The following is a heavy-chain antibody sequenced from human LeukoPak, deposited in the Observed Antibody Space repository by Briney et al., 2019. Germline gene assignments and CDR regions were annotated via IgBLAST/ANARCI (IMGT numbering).Heavy chain of an antibody. Sequence: GGSLRLSCAASGFTFSSYWMHWVRQAQGKGLVWGSRINSGGSSTSYADSVKGRFTISRDNAKNTLYLQMNSLRAEDAAVYYCAREQANSYYDFWSGQNSLLDYWGQGTLVTVSS. V-gene: IGHV3-74*01. CDR3: AREQANSYYDFWSGQNSLLDY. CDR2: INSGGSST. J-gene: IGHJ4*02. CDR1: GFTFSSYW. D-gene: IGHD3-3*01.